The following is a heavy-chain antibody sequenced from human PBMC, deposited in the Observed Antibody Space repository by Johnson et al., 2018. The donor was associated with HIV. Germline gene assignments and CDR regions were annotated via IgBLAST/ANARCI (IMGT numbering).Heavy chain of an antibody. CDR1: GFVFSDYV. J-gene: IGHJ3*02. V-gene: IGHV3-30*02. CDR3: AKDGCIYWPNAFDI. Sequence: QMQLVESGGGAVQPGGSLRLSCAASGFVFSDYVMHWVRQAPGKGLDWVTFICYDGSGRYYADSVNGRFTISRDNSKNTLYLQMNSLRAEDTAVYYCAKDGCIYWPNAFDIWGQGTTVTVSS. CDR2: ICYDGSGR. D-gene: IGHD2-8*01.